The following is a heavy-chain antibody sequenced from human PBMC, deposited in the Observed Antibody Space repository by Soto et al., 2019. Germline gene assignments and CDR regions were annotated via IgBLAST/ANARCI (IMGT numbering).Heavy chain of an antibody. CDR1: GGTFSSYT. V-gene: IGHV1-69*02. Sequence: SVKVSCKASGGTFSSYTISWVRQAPGQGLEWMGRIIPILGIANYAQKFQGRVTITADKSTSTAYMELSSLRSEDTAVYYCARYCSGGSCYSASNAFDIWGQGTMVTVS. CDR2: IIPILGIA. D-gene: IGHD2-15*01. J-gene: IGHJ3*02. CDR3: ARYCSGGSCYSASNAFDI.